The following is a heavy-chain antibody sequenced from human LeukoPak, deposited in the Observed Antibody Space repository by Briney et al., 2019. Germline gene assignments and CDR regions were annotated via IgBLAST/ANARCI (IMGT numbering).Heavy chain of an antibody. V-gene: IGHV1-2*06. CDR3: APGEELSYFDY. Sequence: GGSVTVSCKASGYTFTDYYMHWVRQAPGQGLEWTGRINPNSGGTNYAQKFQGRVTMTRDTSISTAYMELSRLRSDDTAVYYCAPGEELSYFDYWGQGTLVTVSS. CDR2: INPNSGGT. J-gene: IGHJ4*02. CDR1: GYTFTDYY. D-gene: IGHD3-10*01.